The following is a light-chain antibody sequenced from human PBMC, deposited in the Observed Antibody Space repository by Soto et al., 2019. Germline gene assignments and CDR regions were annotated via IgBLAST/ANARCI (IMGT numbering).Light chain of an antibody. CDR1: SSDVGGYNY. V-gene: IGLV2-14*01. CDR3: NSYTRSSTLV. J-gene: IGLJ1*01. CDR2: EVS. Sequence: QPASVSASPGQSITISCTGTSSDVGGYNYVSWYQHHPGKAPKLIIYEVSNRPSGVSNRFSGSKSGNTASLTISGLQAEDEADYYCNSYTRSSTLVFGSGTKVTVL.